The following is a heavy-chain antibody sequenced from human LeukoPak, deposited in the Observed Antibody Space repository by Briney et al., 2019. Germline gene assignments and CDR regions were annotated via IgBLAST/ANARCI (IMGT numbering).Heavy chain of an antibody. J-gene: IGHJ4*02. Sequence: GGSLRLSRAASGFTFSSYAISWVRQAPGKGPEWVSAISGSGGSTSYADAVKGRFTISRDNSKNTLSLQMNSLRAEDTAVYYCANAGGDSRPHDYGGRGTLVTVSS. CDR3: ANAGGDSRPHDY. V-gene: IGHV3-23*01. CDR1: GFTFSSYA. CDR2: ISGSGGST. D-gene: IGHD2-21*02.